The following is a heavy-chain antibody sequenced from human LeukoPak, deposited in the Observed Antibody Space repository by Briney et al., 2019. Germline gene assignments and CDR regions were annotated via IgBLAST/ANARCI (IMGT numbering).Heavy chain of an antibody. CDR2: NNANNDGS. D-gene: IGHD3-3*01. CDR1: GYTITGYY. J-gene: IGHJ3*02. Sequence: ASVKVSCKASGYTITGYYMHWVRQAPGQGLEWMGWNNANNDGSVYAQKFQGRVTMTRDTSINTAYMELSRLRSDDTAVYYCARKRGVGVDTNAFDMWGQGTMVTVSS. V-gene: IGHV1-2*02. CDR3: ARKRGVGVDTNAFDM.